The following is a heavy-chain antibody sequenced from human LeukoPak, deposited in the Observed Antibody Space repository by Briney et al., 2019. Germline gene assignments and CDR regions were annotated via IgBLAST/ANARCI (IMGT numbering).Heavy chain of an antibody. D-gene: IGHD2-21*02. J-gene: IGHJ4*02. CDR1: GGTFSAYW. CDR2: INEDGSVK. V-gene: IGHV3-7*01. CDR3: AKVPRDSDCY. Sequence: GGSLRLSCAVSGGTFSAYWMAWVRQSPGKGLEWVAEINEDGSVKYYVDSMKGRFTISRDNAKNSLYLQMNSLGAEDTAVYYCAKVPRDSDCYWGQGTLVTVSS.